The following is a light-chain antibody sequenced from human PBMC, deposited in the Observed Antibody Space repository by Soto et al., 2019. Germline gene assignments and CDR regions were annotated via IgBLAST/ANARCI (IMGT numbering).Light chain of an antibody. J-gene: IGKJ4*01. Sequence: IVLTQSPGTLSLSPGERATLSCRASQSVGRRYLAWYQQKPGQAPILLIYDTSERASDIPDRFSGSGSGTDFTFTISRLVPEDFAVYYCQYQGTFGGGTKVEIK. V-gene: IGKV3-20*01. CDR1: QSVGRRY. CDR3: QYQGT. CDR2: DTS.